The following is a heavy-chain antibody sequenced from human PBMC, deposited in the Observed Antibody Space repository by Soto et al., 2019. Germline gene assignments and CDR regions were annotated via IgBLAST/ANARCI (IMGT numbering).Heavy chain of an antibody. V-gene: IGHV3-23*01. CDR2: ISLSGST. CDR1: GFAFSNYE. Sequence: GSLRLSCAASGFAFSNYEMNWVRQAPGKGLEWVSYISLSGSTYYADSVKGRFTISRDDSKNTVYLQMNSLRAEDTAVYYCRAYTYGQGVDYWGQGTLVTVSS. CDR3: RAYTYGQGVDY. J-gene: IGHJ4*02. D-gene: IGHD5-18*01.